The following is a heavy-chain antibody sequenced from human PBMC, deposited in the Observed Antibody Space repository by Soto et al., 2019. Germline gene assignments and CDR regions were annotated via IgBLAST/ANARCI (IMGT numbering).Heavy chain of an antibody. CDR1: GFTFSSYW. V-gene: IGHV3-74*01. CDR2: INSDGSST. CDR3: ARVQLKRGYYDFWSGSENWFDP. D-gene: IGHD3-3*01. Sequence: GGSLRLSCAASGFTFSSYWMHWVRQAPGKGLVWVSRINSDGSSTSYADFVKGRFTISRDNAKNTLYLQMNSLRAEDTAVYYCARVQLKRGYYDFWSGSENWFDPWGQGTLVTVSS. J-gene: IGHJ5*02.